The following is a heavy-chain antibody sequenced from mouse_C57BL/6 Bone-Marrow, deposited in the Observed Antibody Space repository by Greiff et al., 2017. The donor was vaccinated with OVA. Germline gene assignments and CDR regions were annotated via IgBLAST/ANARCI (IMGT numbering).Heavy chain of an antibody. D-gene: IGHD1-1*01. Sequence: VKLVESGPGLVQPSQSLSITCTVSGFSLTSYGVHWVRQSPGKGLEWLGVIWSGGSTDYNAAFISRLSISKDNSKSQVFFKMNSLQADDTAIYYCARTLHYYGSSYDYWGQGTTLTVSS. CDR2: IWSGGST. J-gene: IGHJ2*01. V-gene: IGHV2-2*01. CDR1: GFSLTSYG. CDR3: ARTLHYYGSSYDY.